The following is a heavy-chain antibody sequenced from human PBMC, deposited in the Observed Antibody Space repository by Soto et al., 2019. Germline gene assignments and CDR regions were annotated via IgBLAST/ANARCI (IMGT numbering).Heavy chain of an antibody. Sequence: QVQLQESGPGLVKPSETLSLTCTVSGGSISSYYWSWIRQPPGKGLEWIGYIYYSGSTNYNPPLQGRVTISVDTYKNQFALKLSSVTAADTAVYYCTRLWGWFGDYWGQGTLVTVSS. J-gene: IGHJ4*02. CDR1: GGSISSYY. CDR3: TRLWGWFGDY. D-gene: IGHD3-10*01. V-gene: IGHV4-59*08. CDR2: IYYSGST.